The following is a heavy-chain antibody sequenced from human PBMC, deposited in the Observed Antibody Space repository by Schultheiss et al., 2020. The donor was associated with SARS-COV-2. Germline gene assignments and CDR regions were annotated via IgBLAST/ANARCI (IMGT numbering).Heavy chain of an antibody. CDR2: SHHSGST. CDR3: ARDNYNYHDY. J-gene: IGHJ4*02. V-gene: IGHV4-59*01. Sequence: SQTLSLTCTVSGASISSFFWSWIRQPPGKGLEWIGYSHHSGSTNYNPSLKSRVTISVDTSKSQFSLILSSVTAADTAVYFCARDNYNYHDYWGQGTLVTVSS. D-gene: IGHD5-24*01. CDR1: GASISSFF.